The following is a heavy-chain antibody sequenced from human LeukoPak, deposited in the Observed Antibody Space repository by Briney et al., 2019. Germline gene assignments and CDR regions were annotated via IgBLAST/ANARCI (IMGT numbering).Heavy chain of an antibody. CDR3: VKDRELLWFGELLIPHYFDY. J-gene: IGHJ4*02. V-gene: IGHV3-64D*06. D-gene: IGHD3-10*01. Sequence: PGGSLRLSCSASGFTLSSYAMHWVRQAPGKGLEYVSAISSNGGSTYYADSVKGRFTISRDNSKNTLYLQMSSLRAEDTAVYYCVKDRELLWFGELLIPHYFDYWGQGTLVTVSS. CDR1: GFTLSSYA. CDR2: ISSNGGST.